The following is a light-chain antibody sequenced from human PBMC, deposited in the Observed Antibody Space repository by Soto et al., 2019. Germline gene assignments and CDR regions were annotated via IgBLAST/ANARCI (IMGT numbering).Light chain of an antibody. CDR2: DAS. Sequence: EIVMTQSPATLSVSPGEGATLSCRASQSVSSNLAWYQLKPGQAPRLLIYDASTRATGIPARFSGSGSGTAFTLTISSLQSEDFAVYYCQQYNNWPRTFGQGTKVEIK. CDR1: QSVSSN. CDR3: QQYNNWPRT. V-gene: IGKV3-15*01. J-gene: IGKJ1*01.